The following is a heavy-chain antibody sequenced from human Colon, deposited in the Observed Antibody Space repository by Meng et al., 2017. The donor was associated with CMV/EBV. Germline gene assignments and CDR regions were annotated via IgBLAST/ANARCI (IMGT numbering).Heavy chain of an antibody. V-gene: IGHV3-23*01. D-gene: IGHD3-22*01. Sequence: GGFLRPSCAASGSNFIIFAFNWVRQAPGKGLEWVSSISVSADTTHYADSVGGRFTISRDNSKNTVYLQMDSLRVEDTAVYYCAKPHEDYYYDKSGGYGMDVWGQGTTVTVSS. CDR2: ISVSADTT. J-gene: IGHJ6*02. CDR3: AKPHEDYYYDKSGGYGMDV. CDR1: GSNFIIFA.